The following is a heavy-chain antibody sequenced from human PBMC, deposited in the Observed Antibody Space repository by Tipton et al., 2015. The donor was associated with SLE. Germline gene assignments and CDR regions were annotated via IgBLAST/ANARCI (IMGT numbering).Heavy chain of an antibody. J-gene: IGHJ4*02. CDR2: ISSNGGST. CDR3: ATPSSSWYEEGPFDY. CDR1: GLTFSNYA. Sequence: GSLRLSCSGSGLTFSNYAMHWARQAPGKGLEYVSVISSNGGSTYYADSVKGRFTISRDNSKNTLYLQMNSLRAEDTAVYYCATPSSSWYEEGPFDYWGQGTLVTVSS. V-gene: IGHV3-64*04. D-gene: IGHD6-13*01.